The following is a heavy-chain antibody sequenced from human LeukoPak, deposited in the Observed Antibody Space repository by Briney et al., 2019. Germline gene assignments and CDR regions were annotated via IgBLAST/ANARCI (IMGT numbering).Heavy chain of an antibody. CDR1: GGSISSGDYY. D-gene: IGHD2-2*01. J-gene: IGHJ5*02. Sequence: SETLSLTCTVSGGSISSGDYYWSWIRQPPGKGLEWIGYIYYSGSTYYNPSLKSRVTISADTSKNQFSLKLSSVTAADTAVYYCAAQYQLLSNWFDPWGQGTLVTVSS. CDR3: AAQYQLLSNWFDP. CDR2: IYYSGST. V-gene: IGHV4-30-4*01.